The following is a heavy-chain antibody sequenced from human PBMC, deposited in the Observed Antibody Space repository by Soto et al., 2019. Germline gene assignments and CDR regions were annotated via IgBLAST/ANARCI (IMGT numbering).Heavy chain of an antibody. J-gene: IGHJ6*02. D-gene: IGHD3-3*01. V-gene: IGHV1-69*06. CDR3: ARVGDAMVPVLRFLEWLHYGMDV. Sequence: QVQLVQSGAEVKKPGSSVKVSCKASGGTFSSYAISWVRQAPGQGLEWMGGIIPIFGTANYAQKFQGRVTITADKSTSTAYMERSSLRSEDTAVYYCARVGDAMVPVLRFLEWLHYGMDVWGQGTTVTVSS. CDR1: GGTFSSYA. CDR2: IIPIFGTA.